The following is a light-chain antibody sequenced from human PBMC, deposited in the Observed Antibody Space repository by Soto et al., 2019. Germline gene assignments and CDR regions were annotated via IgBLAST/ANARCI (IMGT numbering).Light chain of an antibody. CDR2: DAS. CDR3: QVRTNWSIA. V-gene: IGKV3-11*01. J-gene: IGKJ5*01. CDR1: QSVSSY. Sequence: EFVLTQSPATLSLSPGERATLSCRASQSVSSYLACYQQKPGQAPRLLIFDASNRGTGIPAKFSGTGSGTDFTLTINNRQPEDFAVYYCQVRTNWSIAFGRGTRVEI.